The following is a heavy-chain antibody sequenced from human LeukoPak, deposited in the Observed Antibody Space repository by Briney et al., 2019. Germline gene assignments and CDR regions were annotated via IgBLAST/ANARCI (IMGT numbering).Heavy chain of an antibody. V-gene: IGHV3-74*01. D-gene: IGHD3-22*01. CDR3: TRSYYYDSSRDY. CDR1: GFPFSSYC. Sequence: GGSLRLPCAASGFPFSSYCMHCARHAPGKALVGVTSINSAGNSISYADSVKGRFTISRDNAKNTLYLQMNSLRAEDTAVYYCTRSYYYDSSRDYWGQGTLVTVSS. J-gene: IGHJ4*02. CDR2: INSAGNSI.